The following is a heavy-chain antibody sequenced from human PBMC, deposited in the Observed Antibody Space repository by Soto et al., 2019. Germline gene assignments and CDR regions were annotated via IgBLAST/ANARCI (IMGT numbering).Heavy chain of an antibody. CDR1: GGSITSDGNY. V-gene: IGHV4-31*03. Sequence: PSETLSLTCTVSGGSITSDGNYWSWARLHPGKGLEWIGYIYYNGNTYSNPSLTSRVTISVDTSKNQFSLKLTSVTAADTAIYYCARDRGGWTGHNWFDPWGQGTLVTVSS. CDR3: ARDRGGWTGHNWFDP. J-gene: IGHJ5*02. CDR2: IYYNGNT. D-gene: IGHD2-15*01.